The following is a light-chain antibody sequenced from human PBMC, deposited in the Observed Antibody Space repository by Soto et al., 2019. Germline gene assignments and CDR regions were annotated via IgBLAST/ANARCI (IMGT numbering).Light chain of an antibody. CDR3: QQLNSYPLT. Sequence: IQLTQSPSSLSASVGDRVTITCRASQGISSYLAWYQQKSGKAPKLLIYAASTLQSGVPSRFSGSGSGTDFTLTISSLQPEDFATYSCQQLNSYPLTFGGGTKVEIK. CDR2: AAS. V-gene: IGKV1-9*01. J-gene: IGKJ4*01. CDR1: QGISSY.